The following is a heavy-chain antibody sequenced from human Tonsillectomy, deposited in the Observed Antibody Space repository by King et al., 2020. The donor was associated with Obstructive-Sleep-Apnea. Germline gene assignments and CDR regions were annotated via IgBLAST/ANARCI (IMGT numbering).Heavy chain of an antibody. CDR3: ARWGTTVTTTVDY. D-gene: IGHD4-17*01. CDR2: IYYSGST. Sequence: QLQESGPGLVKPSETLSLTCTVSGGSISSSSYYWGWIRQPPGKGLEWIGSIYYSGSTYYNPSLKSRVTISVDTSKNQFSLKLRSVTAADTAVYYCARWGTTVTTTVDYWGQGTLVTVSS. V-gene: IGHV4-39*07. J-gene: IGHJ4*02. CDR1: GGSISSSSYY.